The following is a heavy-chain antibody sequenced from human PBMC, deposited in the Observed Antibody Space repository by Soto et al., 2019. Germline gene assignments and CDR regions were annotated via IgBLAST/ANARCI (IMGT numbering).Heavy chain of an antibody. D-gene: IGHD1-26*01. CDR2: TNTGGTT. Sequence: GGSLRLSCAASGFTVNSNYMSWVRQAPGEGLQWVSITNTGGTTYYADSVKGRFTVSRDNSKNTLYLQMNSLRAEDTAVYYCAKGDGFILAVWGQGTTVTVSS. V-gene: IGHV3-53*01. J-gene: IGHJ6*02. CDR1: GFTVNSNY. CDR3: AKGDGFILAV.